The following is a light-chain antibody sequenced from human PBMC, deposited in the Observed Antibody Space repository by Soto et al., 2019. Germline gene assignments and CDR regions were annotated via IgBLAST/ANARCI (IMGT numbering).Light chain of an antibody. CDR3: QQYGT. V-gene: IGKV1-5*03. Sequence: DIQMTQSPSTLSASVGDRVTITCRASQSISSWLAWYQQKPGKAPTLLIYKASSLESGVPSRFSGSGSGTDFTLTISSLQPDDFATYYCQQYGTFGQGTKVEIK. CDR2: KAS. J-gene: IGKJ1*01. CDR1: QSISSW.